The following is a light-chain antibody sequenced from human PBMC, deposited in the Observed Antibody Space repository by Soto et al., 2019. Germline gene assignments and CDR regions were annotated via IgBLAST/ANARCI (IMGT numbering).Light chain of an antibody. J-gene: IGKJ2*01. CDR3: QHYYTTPRT. Sequence: DIVMTQSPDSLAVSLGERATIDCKSSQSLLYGGNDRNYLAWYQHKPGQSPKLIMYWASTREAGVPDRFSGSGSGTHFTLTISSLQAEYVAVYYCQHYYTTPRTFGQGTKLEIK. CDR1: QSLLYGGNDRNY. V-gene: IGKV4-1*01. CDR2: WAS.